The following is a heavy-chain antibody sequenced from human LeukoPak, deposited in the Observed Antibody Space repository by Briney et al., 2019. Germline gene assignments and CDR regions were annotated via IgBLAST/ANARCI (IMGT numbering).Heavy chain of an antibody. J-gene: IGHJ3*02. CDR3: ARQAVTMVVANAFDI. CDR1: GFTFSSYE. CDR2: ITGRDSTT. D-gene: IGHD3-10*01. V-gene: IGHV3-48*03. Sequence: PGGSLRLSCAASGFTFSSYEMNWVRQAPGKGLEWVSYITGRDSTTYYADSVKGRFTISRDSANNSLYLQMNSLRPEDTAVYYCARQAVTMVVANAFDIWGQGTMVTVSS.